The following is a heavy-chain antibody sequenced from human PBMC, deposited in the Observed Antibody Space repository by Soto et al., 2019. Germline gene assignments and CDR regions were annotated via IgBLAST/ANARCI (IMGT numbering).Heavy chain of an antibody. Sequence: QVQLMQSGAEVKKPGASVKLSCKASGYTFTSHDIHWVRQAPGQRPERMGWINVGNGIAKYSQRFQGRVTITRDTSASTAYMDLSSLTSEDTAVYYCAVLCDPPQEDFDIWGQGTLVTVSS. J-gene: IGHJ3*02. V-gene: IGHV1-3*01. CDR2: INVGNGIA. CDR1: GYTFTSHD. D-gene: IGHD2-2*01. CDR3: AVLCDPPQEDFDI.